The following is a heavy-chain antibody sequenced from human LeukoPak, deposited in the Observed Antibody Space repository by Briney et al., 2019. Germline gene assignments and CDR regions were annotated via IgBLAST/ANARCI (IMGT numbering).Heavy chain of an antibody. J-gene: IGHJ6*03. CDR1: GGTFINYA. Sequence: SVKVSCKASGGTFINYAISWVRQAPGEGLEWMGGIITLFGTANYAQKFQGRVTITTDESTSTAYMELSSLRSEDTAVYYCARSYGSGSYYLYYYYYMDVWGKGTTVTVSS. CDR3: ARSYGSGSYYLYYYYYMDV. CDR2: IITLFGTA. D-gene: IGHD3-10*01. V-gene: IGHV1-69*05.